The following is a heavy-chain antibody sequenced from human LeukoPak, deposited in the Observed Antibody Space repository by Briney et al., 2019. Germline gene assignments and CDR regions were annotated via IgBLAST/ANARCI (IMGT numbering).Heavy chain of an antibody. Sequence: ASVEVSCKPSGYTFSNFGIIWVRHAPGQGLEWMGWISGNNDNPNYGQKFQGRLTVTTDSSTYTAYMELRNLRSDDTAVYYCARDGTSTDDYWGQGTLVTVSS. CDR1: GYTFSNFG. CDR3: ARDGTSTDDY. CDR2: ISGNNDNP. V-gene: IGHV1-18*01. D-gene: IGHD2-2*01. J-gene: IGHJ4*02.